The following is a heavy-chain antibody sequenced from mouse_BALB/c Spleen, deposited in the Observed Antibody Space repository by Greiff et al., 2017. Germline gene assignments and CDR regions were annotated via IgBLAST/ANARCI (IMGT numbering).Heavy chain of an antibody. J-gene: IGHJ3*01. D-gene: IGHD1-1*01. CDR2: IRSKSNNYAT. Sequence: EADGGLVQPKGSLKLSCAASGFTFNTYAMNWVRQAPGKGLEWVARIRSKSNNYATYYADSVKDRFTISRDDSQSMLYLQMNNLKTEDTAMYYCVRQGGYYGPFAYWGQGTLVTVSA. V-gene: IGHV10-1*02. CDR3: VRQGGYYGPFAY. CDR1: GFTFNTYA.